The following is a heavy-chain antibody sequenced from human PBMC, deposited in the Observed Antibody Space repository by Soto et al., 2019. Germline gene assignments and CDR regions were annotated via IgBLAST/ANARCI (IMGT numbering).Heavy chain of an antibody. CDR1: GFTFSSYA. CDR2: ISGSGGST. D-gene: IGHD1-7*01. J-gene: IGHJ4*02. V-gene: IGHV3-23*01. CDR3: AKDHWNYGEYHFDY. Sequence: LRLSCAASGFTFSSYAMSWVRQAPGKGLEWVSVISGSGGSTYYADSVKGRFTVSRDNSKNTLYLQMNSLRAEDTAVYYCAKDHWNYGEYHFDYWGQGTLVTVSS.